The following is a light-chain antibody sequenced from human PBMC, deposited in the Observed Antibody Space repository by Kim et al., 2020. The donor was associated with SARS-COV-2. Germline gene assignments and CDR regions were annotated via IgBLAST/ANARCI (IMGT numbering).Light chain of an antibody. Sequence: LSPGDSATRSCRASQSVSSYLAWYQQKPGQAPRLLIYDASNRATGIPARFSGSGSGTDFTLTISSLEPEDFAVYYCQQRSNWPKTFGQGTKVDIK. CDR1: QSVSSY. CDR2: DAS. CDR3: QQRSNWPKT. V-gene: IGKV3-11*01. J-gene: IGKJ1*01.